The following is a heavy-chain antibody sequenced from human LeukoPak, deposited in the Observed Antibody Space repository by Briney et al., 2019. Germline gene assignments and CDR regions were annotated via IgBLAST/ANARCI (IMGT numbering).Heavy chain of an antibody. V-gene: IGHV3-43D*03. Sequence: GGSLRLSCAASGFTFDDYAMHWVRQAPGKGLEWVSLISWDGGSTYYADSVKGRFTISRYNSKNSLYLQMNSLRAEDTALYYCAKDIDGVGATTNFDYWGQGTLVTVSS. D-gene: IGHD1-26*01. CDR1: GFTFDDYA. J-gene: IGHJ4*02. CDR3: AKDIDGVGATTNFDY. CDR2: ISWDGGST.